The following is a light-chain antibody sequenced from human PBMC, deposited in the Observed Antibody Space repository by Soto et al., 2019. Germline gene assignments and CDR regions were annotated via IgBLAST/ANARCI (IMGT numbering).Light chain of an antibody. V-gene: IGKV3-11*01. J-gene: IGKJ5*01. CDR2: DAS. CDR3: QQRSNWPRIT. CDR1: QSVSSY. Sequence: EIVLIQSPATLSLSPGEIATLSFSASQSVSSYLAWYQQKPGQAPRLLIYDASNRATGIPARFSGSGSGTDFTLTISSLEPEDFAVYYCQQRSNWPRITFGQGTRLEIK.